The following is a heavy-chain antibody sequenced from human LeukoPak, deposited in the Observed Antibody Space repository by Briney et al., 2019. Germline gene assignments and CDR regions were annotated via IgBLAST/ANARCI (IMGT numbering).Heavy chain of an antibody. V-gene: IGHV3-48*01. Sequence: GALRLSCAASGFTFSDFGMTWVRQAPGKGLEWVSYISSSSLSIYYADSVKGRFTISRDNARNSLYLQMNSLRAGDTAMYYCARDATPTQLWFRGSFDYWGLGALVTVAS. J-gene: IGHJ4*02. D-gene: IGHD5-18*01. CDR2: ISSSSLSI. CDR1: GFTFSDFG. CDR3: ARDATPTQLWFRGSFDY.